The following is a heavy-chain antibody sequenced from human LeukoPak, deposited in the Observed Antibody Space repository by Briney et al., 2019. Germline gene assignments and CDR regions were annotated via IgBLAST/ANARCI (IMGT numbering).Heavy chain of an antibody. CDR1: GFSLSTSGMC. CDR3: ARIRSDAGAFDI. V-gene: IGHV2-70*11. Sequence: SGPTLVNPTQTLTLTCTFSGFSLSTSGMCVSWIRRPPGKALEWLARIDWDDDKYYSTSLKTRLTISKDTSKNQVVLTMTNMDPVDTATYYCARIRSDAGAFDIWGQGTMVTVST. CDR2: IDWDDDK. D-gene: IGHD3-10*01. J-gene: IGHJ3*02.